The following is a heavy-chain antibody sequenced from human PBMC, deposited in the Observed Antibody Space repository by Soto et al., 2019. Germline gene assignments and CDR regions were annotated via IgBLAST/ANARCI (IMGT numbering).Heavy chain of an antibody. CDR3: ARRTVMVVAATPFDY. J-gene: IGHJ4*02. Sequence: QLQLQESGPGLVKPSETLSLTCTVSGGSISSSSYYWGWIRQPPGKGLGWIGSIYYSGSTYYNPSHKSRRTISVDTTKNQFSLKLSSVTAADTAVYYCARRTVMVVAATPFDYWGQGTLVTVSS. V-gene: IGHV4-39*01. CDR1: GGSISSSSYY. CDR2: IYYSGST. D-gene: IGHD2-15*01.